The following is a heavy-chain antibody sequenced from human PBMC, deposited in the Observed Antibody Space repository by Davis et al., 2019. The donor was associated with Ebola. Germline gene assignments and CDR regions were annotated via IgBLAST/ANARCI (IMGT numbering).Heavy chain of an antibody. D-gene: IGHD3-10*01. CDR3: ARSSITMVRGVQEPFDY. CDR2: IDPSDSYT. Sequence: GESLKISCKGSGYSFTSYWISWVRQMPGKGLEWMGRIDPSDSYTNYSPSFQGHVTISADKSISTAYLQWSSLKASDTAMYYCARSSITMVRGVQEPFDYWGQGTLVTVSS. CDR1: GYSFTSYW. J-gene: IGHJ4*02. V-gene: IGHV5-10-1*01.